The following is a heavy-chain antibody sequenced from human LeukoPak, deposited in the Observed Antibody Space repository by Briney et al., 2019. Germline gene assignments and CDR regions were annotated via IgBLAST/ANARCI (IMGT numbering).Heavy chain of an antibody. Sequence: GGSLRLSCVGSGFTFSNYWMNWVRQATGKGLEWVANIKGSDKGHVDSVKGRFSVSRDDARNSLYLQMDSLRAEDTAVYYCARDVHWIYDLWGQGTVVRVSS. V-gene: IGHV3-7*01. CDR3: ARDVHWIYDL. CDR2: IKGSDK. J-gene: IGHJ4*02. CDR1: GFTFSNYW. D-gene: IGHD5/OR15-5a*01.